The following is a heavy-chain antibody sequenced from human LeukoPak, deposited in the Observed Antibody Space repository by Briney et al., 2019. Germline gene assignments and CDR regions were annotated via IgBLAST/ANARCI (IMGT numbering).Heavy chain of an antibody. CDR2: IYPSDSHT. D-gene: IGHD6-13*01. Sequence: GESLKISCKGSGYSFTNYWIGWVRQMPGRGLEWMGIIYPSDSHTRYSPSFQGQVTISADKSISTAFLQWSSLKAPDTAMYYCARPGVAAAGTLDYWGQGTLVTVSS. J-gene: IGHJ4*02. V-gene: IGHV5-51*01. CDR3: ARPGVAAAGTLDY. CDR1: GYSFTNYW.